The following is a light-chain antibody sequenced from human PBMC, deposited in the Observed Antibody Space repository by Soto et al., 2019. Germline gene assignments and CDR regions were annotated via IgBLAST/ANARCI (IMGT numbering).Light chain of an antibody. V-gene: IGKV3-20*01. CDR3: QQYGSSPLT. CDR1: LSVSSSY. CDR2: GAS. J-gene: IGKJ4*01. Sequence: EIVLTQSPGTLSLSPGERATLCGRAILSVSSSYLAWYQQKPGQAPRLLIYGASSRATGIPDRFSGSGSGTDFTLTISRLEPEDFAVYYCQQYGSSPLTFGGGTKVDIK.